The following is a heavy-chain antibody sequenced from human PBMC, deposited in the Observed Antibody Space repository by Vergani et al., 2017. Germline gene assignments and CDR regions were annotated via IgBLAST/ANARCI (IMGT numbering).Heavy chain of an antibody. V-gene: IGHV4-38-2*01. Sequence: QVQLQESGPGLVKPSETLSLTCAVSGYSISSGYYWVWIRQPPGKGLEWIGSIYHSGSTYYNPSLKSRVTISVDTSKNQFSLKLSSVTAADTAVYYCARHDWVGGSSFYYYGMDVWGQGTTVTVSS. D-gene: IGHD2-15*01. CDR2: IYHSGST. CDR3: ARHDWVGGSSFYYYGMDV. J-gene: IGHJ6*02. CDR1: GYSISSGYY.